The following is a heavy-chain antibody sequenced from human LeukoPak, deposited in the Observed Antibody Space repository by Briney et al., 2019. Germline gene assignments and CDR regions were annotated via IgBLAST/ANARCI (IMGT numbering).Heavy chain of an antibody. CDR2: ISGGSSYI. J-gene: IGHJ6*03. CDR3: ARGFGSYEDYMDV. D-gene: IGHD3-10*01. Sequence: PGGSLRLSCAASGFNFNIFAMNWVRQAPGKGLEWVSSISGGSSYIYYADSVKGRFTISRDNAKRSMYLQMNSLRAEDTAVYYCARGFGSYEDYMDVWGKGTTVTVSS. CDR1: GFNFNIFA. V-gene: IGHV3-21*01.